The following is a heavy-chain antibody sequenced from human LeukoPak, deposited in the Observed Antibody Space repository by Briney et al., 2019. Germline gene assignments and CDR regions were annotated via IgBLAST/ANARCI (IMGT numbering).Heavy chain of an antibody. Sequence: PSETLSLTCTVSGGSISSYYWSWIRQPAGKGLEWIGRIYTSGSTNYNPSLKSRVTMSVDTSKNQFSLKLSSVTAADTAVYYCARMLRSTVTTGWFDPWGQGTLVTVSS. V-gene: IGHV4-4*07. CDR1: GGSISSYY. CDR2: IYTSGST. D-gene: IGHD4-17*01. CDR3: ARMLRSTVTTGWFDP. J-gene: IGHJ5*02.